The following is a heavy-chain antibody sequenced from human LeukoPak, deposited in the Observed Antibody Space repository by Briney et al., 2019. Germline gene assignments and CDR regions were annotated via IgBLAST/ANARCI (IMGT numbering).Heavy chain of an antibody. CDR2: IYPADSDT. D-gene: IGHD3-10*01. CDR3: ARQSRDGSKTRGYYFDY. J-gene: IGHJ4*02. Sequence: GESLKISCKGSGYSFTSYWIGWVRQMPGKGLEWMGIIYPADSDTTYSPSFRGQVTISADKSISTVYLQWSSLKASDTAMYYCARQSRDGSKTRGYYFDYWGQGTLVTVSS. V-gene: IGHV5-51*01. CDR1: GYSFTSYW.